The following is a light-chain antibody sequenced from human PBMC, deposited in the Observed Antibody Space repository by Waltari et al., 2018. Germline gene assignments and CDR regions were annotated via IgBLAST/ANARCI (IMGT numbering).Light chain of an antibody. Sequence: QSALTQPASVSGSPGQSITISCTGTSSDVGSYNLVSWYQQPPGKAPKLMFLSDRFPGSKSDNTASLTISGLQAEDEADYYCCSYAPGNTYVFGTGTKVTVL. CDR1: SSDVGSYNL. J-gene: IGLJ1*01. CDR3: CSYAPGNTYV. V-gene: IGLV2-23*01.